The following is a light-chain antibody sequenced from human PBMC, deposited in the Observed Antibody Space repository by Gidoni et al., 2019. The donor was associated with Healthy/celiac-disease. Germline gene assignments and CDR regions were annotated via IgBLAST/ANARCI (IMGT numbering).Light chain of an antibody. J-gene: IGLJ2*01. CDR2: EVN. CDR3: SSYTSSSTVV. Sequence: QSALTQPASVSGPPGQSITISCTGTSSDVGGYNYVSWYQQHPGKAPKLMIYEVNNRPSGVSNRFSGSKSGNTASLTISGLQAEDEADYYCSSYTSSSTVVFGGGTKLTVL. CDR1: SSDVGGYNY. V-gene: IGLV2-14*01.